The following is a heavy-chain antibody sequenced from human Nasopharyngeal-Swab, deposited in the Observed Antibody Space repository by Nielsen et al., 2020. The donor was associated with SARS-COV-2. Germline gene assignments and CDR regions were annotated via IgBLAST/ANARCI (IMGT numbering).Heavy chain of an antibody. D-gene: IGHD3-3*01. V-gene: IGHV1-18*04. CDR3: ARVQEYYDFWSGHLYYYYMDV. CDR2: ISAYNGNT. CDR1: GYTFTSYG. J-gene: IGHJ6*03. Sequence: ASVKVSCQASGYTFTSYGISWVRQAPGQGLEWMGWISAYNGNTNYAQKLQGRVTMTTDTSTSTAYMELRSLRSDDTAVYYCARVQEYYDFWSGHLYYYYMDVWGKGTTVTVSS.